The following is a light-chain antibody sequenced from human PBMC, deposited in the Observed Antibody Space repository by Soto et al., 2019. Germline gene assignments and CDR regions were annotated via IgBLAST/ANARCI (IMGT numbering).Light chain of an antibody. CDR2: RDD. Sequence: QAVVTQPPSASGTPGQRVTISCSGGRSNIGSNTVVWYQQFPGATPKLLIYRDDQRPSGVHDRFSGSRSGTSASLAISGLQLDDEADYYCAVWDDTLYGRVFGGGTKLTVL. CDR1: RSNIGSNT. V-gene: IGLV1-44*01. CDR3: AVWDDTLYGRV. J-gene: IGLJ3*02.